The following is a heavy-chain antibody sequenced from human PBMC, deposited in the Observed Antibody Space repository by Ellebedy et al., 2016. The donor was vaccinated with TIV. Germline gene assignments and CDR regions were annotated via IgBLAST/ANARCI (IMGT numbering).Heavy chain of an antibody. CDR3: ARGRPGGGTFDD. Sequence: SGPTLVXPTQTLTLTCTFSGFSLTTSGVGVAWIRQPPGKGLEWIAYIYHSGITNYNPSLKSRVTISVDTSKNQFALKLSSVTAADTALYYCARGRPGGGTFDDWGQGTRVTVSS. CDR2: IYHSGIT. CDR1: GFSLTTSGVG. D-gene: IGHD6-25*01. V-gene: IGHV4-61*05. J-gene: IGHJ4*02.